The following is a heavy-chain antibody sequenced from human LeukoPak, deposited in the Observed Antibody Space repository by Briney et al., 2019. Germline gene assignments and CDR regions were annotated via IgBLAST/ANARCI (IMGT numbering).Heavy chain of an antibody. J-gene: IGHJ4*02. Sequence: PGGSLRLSCAASGFAFNNCWMHWVRQVPGKGLVWVSGINSDGSGTAYADSVKGRFTISRDKAINTVFLQMISLRVEDTAVYYCARGGRYFDWLPFDYWGQGILVTVSS. D-gene: IGHD3-9*01. CDR3: ARGGRYFDWLPFDY. CDR1: GFAFNNCW. V-gene: IGHV3-74*01. CDR2: INSDGSGT.